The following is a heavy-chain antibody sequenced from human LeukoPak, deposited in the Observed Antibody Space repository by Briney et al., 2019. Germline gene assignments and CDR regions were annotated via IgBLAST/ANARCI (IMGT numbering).Heavy chain of an antibody. CDR1: GFTFSTYW. CDR2: IKQDGSEK. V-gene: IGHV3-7*01. D-gene: IGHD5-18*01. CDR3: AKADSYGYFDY. Sequence: GGSLRLSCAASGFTFSTYWMNWVRQAPGKGLEWVANIKQDGSEKYFVDSVKGRFTISRDNAKNSLYLQMNSLRAEDTAVYYCAKADSYGYFDYWGQGTLVTVSS. J-gene: IGHJ4*02.